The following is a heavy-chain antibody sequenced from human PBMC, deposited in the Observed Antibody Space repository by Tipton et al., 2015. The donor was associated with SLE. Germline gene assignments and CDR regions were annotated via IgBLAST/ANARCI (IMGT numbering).Heavy chain of an antibody. J-gene: IGHJ3*02. V-gene: IGHV1-46*01. CDR2: IHPSGCST. CDR1: GYTFTSYY. CDR3: ARGDRTHDAFDI. Sequence: QLVQSGAEVKKPGASVKVSCKASGYTFTSYYMHWVRQAPGQGLEWMGIIHPSGCSTSNAPNFQGRVTMTRGTSTSTVNMGLSSLRSEDTAVYYCARGDRTHDAFDIWGQGTMVPVSS.